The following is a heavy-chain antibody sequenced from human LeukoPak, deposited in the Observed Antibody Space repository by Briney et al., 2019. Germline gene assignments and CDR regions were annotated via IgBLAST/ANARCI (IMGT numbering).Heavy chain of an antibody. Sequence: TLSLTCAVYGGSFSGYYWSWIRQPPGKGLEWIGEINHSGSTNYNPSLKSRVTISVDTSKNQFSLKLSSVTAADTAVYYCAGTMTSLNWFDPWGQGTLVTVSS. D-gene: IGHD4-17*01. V-gene: IGHV4-34*01. CDR3: AGTMTSLNWFDP. CDR2: INHSGST. CDR1: GGSFSGYY. J-gene: IGHJ5*02.